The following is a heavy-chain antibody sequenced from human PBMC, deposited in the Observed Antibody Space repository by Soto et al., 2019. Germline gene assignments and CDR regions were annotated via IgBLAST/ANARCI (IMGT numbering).Heavy chain of an antibody. CDR1: GGTFSSYA. J-gene: IGHJ4*02. CDR3: ARDALTYCGGDCYLFDY. CDR2: IIPIFGTA. Sequence: SVKVSCKASGGTFSSYAISWVRQAPGQGLEWMGGIIPIFGTANYAQKFQGRVTITADESTSTAYMELSSLRSEDTAVYYCARDALTYCGGDCYLFDYWGQGTLVTVSS. V-gene: IGHV1-69*13. D-gene: IGHD2-21*02.